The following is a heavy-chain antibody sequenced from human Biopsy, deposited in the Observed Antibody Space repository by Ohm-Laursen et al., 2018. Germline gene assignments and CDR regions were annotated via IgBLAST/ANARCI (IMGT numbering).Heavy chain of an antibody. CDR3: AKEEVSGVGTSGVDP. V-gene: IGHV3-23*01. J-gene: IGHJ5*02. Sequence: SLRLSCTASGFTFSNYAMRWVRQAPGKGLEWVSGISGSGCRTYYAESLKGRFTISRDNSKKTVYLQMKSLRAEDTAVYYCAKEEVSGVGTSGVDPWGQGTLATVSS. CDR1: GFTFSNYA. CDR2: ISGSGCRT. D-gene: IGHD1/OR15-1a*01.